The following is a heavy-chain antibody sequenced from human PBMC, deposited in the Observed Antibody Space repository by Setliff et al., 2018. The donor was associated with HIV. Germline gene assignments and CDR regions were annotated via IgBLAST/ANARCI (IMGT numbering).Heavy chain of an antibody. CDR3: TTTYVRDDYNFDF. D-gene: IGHD4-4*01. Sequence: ASVKVSCKASGHNSDFCIHWVQQAPGGRLAWMGRIFLRNGETRYSENFQGRLTITADTSIDTAYMDLSSLRSEDTAVYYCTTTYVRDDYNFDFWGQGSLVTVPS. V-gene: IGHV1-69-2*01. CDR1: GHNSDFC. CDR2: IFLRNGET. J-gene: IGHJ4*02.